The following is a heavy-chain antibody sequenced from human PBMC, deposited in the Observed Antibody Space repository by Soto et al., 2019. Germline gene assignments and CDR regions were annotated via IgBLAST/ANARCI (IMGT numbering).Heavy chain of an antibody. CDR1: GYTFTSYD. V-gene: IGHV1-8*01. CDR3: ARGAGVEGGRDHYYYYYYGMDV. Sequence: QVQLVQSGAEVKKPGASVKVSCKASGYTFTSYDINWVRQATGQGLEWMGWMNPNSGNTGYAQKFQGGVTMTRNTSISTTYKELRSLRSEDTAVYYCARGAGVEGGRDHYYYYYYGMDVWGQGTTVTVSS. D-gene: IGHD1-26*01. J-gene: IGHJ6*02. CDR2: MNPNSGNT.